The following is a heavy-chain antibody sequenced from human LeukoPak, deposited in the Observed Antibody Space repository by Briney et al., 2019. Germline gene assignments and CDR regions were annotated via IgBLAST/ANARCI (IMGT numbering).Heavy chain of an antibody. D-gene: IGHD5-12*01. CDR3: ASCGYSYGRRARYFDL. CDR1: GGTFNSYA. J-gene: IGHJ2*01. CDR2: IIPIFGPT. V-gene: IGHV1-69*13. Sequence: ASVKVSCKASGGTFNSYAISWVRLAPGQGLEWMGAIIPIFGPTNYAQKFQGRVTITADESTSTAYMELDSLRSEDTAVYYCASCGYSYGRRARYFDLWGRGTLVTVSS.